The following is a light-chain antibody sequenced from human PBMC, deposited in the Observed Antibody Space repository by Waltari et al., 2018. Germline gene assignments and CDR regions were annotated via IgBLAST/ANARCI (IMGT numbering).Light chain of an antibody. Sequence: DVVMTQSPLSLPVTLGQPASISCRSSQSLVHSDGNTYLNWFQKRTGQSPRRLFYRVSKRDSAVPDRFSGSGAGTDFTLKSSRVEAGDVGVYYCMQGTHWPWTLGEGTKVEIK. CDR1: QSLVHSDGNTY. V-gene: IGKV2-30*02. J-gene: IGKJ1*01. CDR3: MQGTHWPWT. CDR2: RVS.